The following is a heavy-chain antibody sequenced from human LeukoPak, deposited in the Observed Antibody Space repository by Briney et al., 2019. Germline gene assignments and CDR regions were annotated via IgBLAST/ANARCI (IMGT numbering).Heavy chain of an antibody. CDR1: GGSISSSSYY. CDR3: ARGRGYSSL. Sequence: NPSETLSLTCTVSGGSISSSSYYWGWIRQPAGKGLEWIGLIFTSGSPNYNPSLKSRVAISVDTSNNQFSLKLSSVTAADTAAYYCARGRGYSSLWRHVTQVTVSS. J-gene: IGHJ4*01. V-gene: IGHV4-61*02. CDR2: IFTSGSP. D-gene: IGHD5-18*01.